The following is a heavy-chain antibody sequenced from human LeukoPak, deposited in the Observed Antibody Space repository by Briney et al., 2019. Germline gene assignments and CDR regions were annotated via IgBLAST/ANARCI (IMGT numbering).Heavy chain of an antibody. J-gene: IGHJ2*01. D-gene: IGHD2-8*01. CDR2: ISYDGSNK. Sequence: PGGSLRLSCAASGFTFSSYAMHWVRQAPDKGLEWVAVISYDGSNKYYADSVKGRFTISRDNSKNTLYLQMNSLRAEDTAVYYCAKDSGYCTNGVCYTGEIYWYFDLWGRGTLVTVSS. CDR3: AKDSGYCTNGVCYTGEIYWYFDL. V-gene: IGHV3-30*04. CDR1: GFTFSSYA.